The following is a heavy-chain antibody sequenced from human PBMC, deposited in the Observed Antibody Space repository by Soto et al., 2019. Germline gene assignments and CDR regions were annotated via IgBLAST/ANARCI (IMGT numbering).Heavy chain of an antibody. CDR2: IKSKTDGGTT. J-gene: IGHJ4*02. CDR1: GFTFSNAW. D-gene: IGHD3-22*01. V-gene: IGHV3-15*07. Sequence: EVQLVESGGGLVKPGGSLRRSCAASGFTFSNAWMNWVRQAPGKGLEWVGRIKSKTDGGTTDYAAPVKGRITISRDASKNTLYLQRNSLKTADTAVYYCTTQTYYYDSSGSHCDYWGQGTLVTVSS. CDR3: TTQTYYYDSSGSHCDY.